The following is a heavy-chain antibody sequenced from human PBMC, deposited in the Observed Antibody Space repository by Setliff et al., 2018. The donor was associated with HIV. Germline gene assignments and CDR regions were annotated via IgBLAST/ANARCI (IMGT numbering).Heavy chain of an antibody. V-gene: IGHV1-18*01. J-gene: IGHJ4*02. Sequence: ASVKVSCKASGDTFNSYAISWVRQAPGQGLEWLAWIGGYVGDTHSAPNFRGRVTVTQDASRATAYMELRNLRSDDTAIYYCVRDERRAAGGTTGYFDLWGQGTLVTVSS. D-gene: IGHD6-13*01. CDR1: GDTFNSYA. CDR3: VRDERRAAGGTTGYFDL. CDR2: IGGYVGDT.